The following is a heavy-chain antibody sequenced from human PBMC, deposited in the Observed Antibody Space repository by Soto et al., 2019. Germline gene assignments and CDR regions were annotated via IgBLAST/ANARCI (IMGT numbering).Heavy chain of an antibody. CDR2: ISYDGSNK. V-gene: IGHV3-30-3*01. Sequence: GGSLRLSCAASGFTFSSYAMHWVRQAPGKGLEWVAVISYDGSNKYYADSVKGRFTISRDNSKNTLYLQMNSLRAEDTAVYYCARARIAGAKGYYYGMDVWGQGTTVTVSS. D-gene: IGHD6-19*01. J-gene: IGHJ6*02. CDR1: GFTFSSYA. CDR3: ARARIAGAKGYYYGMDV.